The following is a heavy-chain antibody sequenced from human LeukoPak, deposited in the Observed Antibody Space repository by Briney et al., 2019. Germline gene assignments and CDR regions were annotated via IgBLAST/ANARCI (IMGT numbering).Heavy chain of an antibody. Sequence: PGGSLRLSCAASGFTFSSYSMNWVRQPPGKGLEWIGEINHSGSTNYNPSLKSRVTISVDTSKNQFSLKLSSVTAADTAVYYCASCSGGSCYGFWGQGTLVTVSS. V-gene: IGHV4-34*01. CDR2: INHSGST. J-gene: IGHJ4*02. D-gene: IGHD2-15*01. CDR3: ASCSGGSCYGF. CDR1: GFTFSSYS.